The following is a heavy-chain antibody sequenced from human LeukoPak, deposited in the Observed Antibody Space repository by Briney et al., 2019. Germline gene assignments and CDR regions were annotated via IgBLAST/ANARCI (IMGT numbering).Heavy chain of an antibody. J-gene: IGHJ6*03. V-gene: IGHV3-53*01. CDR1: GFTVSSNY. D-gene: IGHD3-9*01. CDR2: IYSGGST. CDR3: ARVYYDIGPYYYYYMDV. Sequence: GGSLRLSCAASGFTVSSNYMSWVRQAPGKGPEWVSVIYSGGSTYYADSVKGRFTISRDNSKNTLYLQMNSLRAEDTAVYYCARVYYDIGPYYYYYMDVWGKGTTVTISS.